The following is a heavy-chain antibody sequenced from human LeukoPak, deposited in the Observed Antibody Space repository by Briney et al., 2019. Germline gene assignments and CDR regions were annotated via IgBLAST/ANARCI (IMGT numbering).Heavy chain of an antibody. CDR3: AKEFKGWLVLHSPVGY. D-gene: IGHD6-19*01. CDR2: LSGSGGSK. CDR1: GFTFSSYS. Sequence: WGSLCLSCAASGFTFSSYSMSWVRQGQGHGLEWVSILSGSGGSKYYADSVRGRITTSKDNSTNTLYLQMYSLRAEDTAVYYCAKEFKGWLVLHSPVGYWGEGTLVTVSS. J-gene: IGHJ4*02. V-gene: IGHV3-23*01.